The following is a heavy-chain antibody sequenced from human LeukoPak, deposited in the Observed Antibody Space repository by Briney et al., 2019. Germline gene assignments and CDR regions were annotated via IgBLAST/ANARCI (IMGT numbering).Heavy chain of an antibody. D-gene: IGHD3-22*01. J-gene: IGHJ3*02. CDR2: ISSSSSYI. CDR3: ARAENYYDSSGYYAAAFDI. CDR1: GFTFSNYA. Sequence: GGSLRLSCAASGFTFSNYAMHWVRQAPGKGLEWVSSISSSSSYIYYADSVKGRFTISRDNAKNSLYLQMNSLRAEDTAVYYCARAENYYDSSGYYAAAFDIWGQGTMVTVSS. V-gene: IGHV3-21*01.